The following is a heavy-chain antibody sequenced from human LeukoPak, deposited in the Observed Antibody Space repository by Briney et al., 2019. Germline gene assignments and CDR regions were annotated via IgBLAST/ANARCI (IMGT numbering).Heavy chain of an antibody. CDR1: TFPPCNYP. CDR3: AKECDYGNTSHMPCY. J-gene: IGHJ4*02. V-gene: IGHV3-23*01. Sequence: TGGSLRLSCAASTFPPCNYPMSWVRQAPGKGLEWVSSISDGGWTAYTDSVKGRFFISRETATNTLYLQMNSLRVENTAVYYCAKECDYGNTSHMPCYWGQGTLVTVSS. D-gene: IGHD4-17*01. CDR2: ISDGGWT.